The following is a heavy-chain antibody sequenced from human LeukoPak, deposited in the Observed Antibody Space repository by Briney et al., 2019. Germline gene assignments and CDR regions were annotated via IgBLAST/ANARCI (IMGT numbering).Heavy chain of an antibody. CDR2: IYYGGST. CDR1: GGSISSSSYH. D-gene: IGHD3-22*01. CDR3: ARLGDYYDSSGYFDAFDI. J-gene: IGHJ3*02. V-gene: IGHV4-39*01. Sequence: SETLSLTCTVSGGSISSSSYHWGWIRQPPGKGLEWIGTIYYGGSTYYNPSLKSRVTISVDTSKKQFSLKLTSVTAADAAVYYCARLGDYYDSSGYFDAFDIWGQGTMVTVFS.